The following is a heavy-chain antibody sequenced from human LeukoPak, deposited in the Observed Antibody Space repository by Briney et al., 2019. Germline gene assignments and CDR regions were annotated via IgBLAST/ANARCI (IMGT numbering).Heavy chain of an antibody. Sequence: ASVKVSCKASGGTFSSYAISWVRQAPGQGLEWMGGIIPIFGTANYAQKFQGRVTITADKSTSTAYMELSSLRSEDTAVYYCARRAAVADAFDIWGQGTMVTVSS. V-gene: IGHV1-69*06. CDR1: GGTFSSYA. J-gene: IGHJ3*02. CDR2: IIPIFGTA. CDR3: ARRAAVADAFDI. D-gene: IGHD6-19*01.